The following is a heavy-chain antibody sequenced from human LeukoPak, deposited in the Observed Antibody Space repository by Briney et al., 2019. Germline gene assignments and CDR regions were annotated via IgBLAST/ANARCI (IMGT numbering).Heavy chain of an antibody. CDR1: GGSISSYY. V-gene: IGHV4-4*09. Sequence: SETLSLTCTVSGGSISSYYWSWIRQPPGKGMEWIGYIYTSGSTNYNPSLKSRVTISVDTSKNQFSLKLSSVTAADTAVYYCARLAARRNYYYYYMDVWGKGTTVTVSS. D-gene: IGHD6-6*01. CDR2: IYTSGST. J-gene: IGHJ6*03. CDR3: ARLAARRNYYYYYMDV.